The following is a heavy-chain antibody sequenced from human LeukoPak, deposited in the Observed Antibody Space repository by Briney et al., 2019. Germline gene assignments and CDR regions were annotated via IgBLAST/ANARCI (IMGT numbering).Heavy chain of an antibody. J-gene: IGHJ6*02. D-gene: IGHD6-13*01. CDR2: IIPIFGTA. Sequence: GASVKVSCKASGGTFSSYAISWVRQAPGQGLEWMGGIIPIFGTANYAQKFQGRVTITADESTSTAYMELSSLRSEDTAVYYCARELIAAAGLRFWNYYYGMDVWGQGTTVTVSS. V-gene: IGHV1-69*13. CDR1: GGTFSSYA. CDR3: ARELIAAAGLRFWNYYYGMDV.